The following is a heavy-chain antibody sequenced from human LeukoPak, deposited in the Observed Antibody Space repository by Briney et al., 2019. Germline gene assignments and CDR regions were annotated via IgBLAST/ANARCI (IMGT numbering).Heavy chain of an antibody. CDR2: ISGSGGST. CDR1: GFTFSSYA. V-gene: IGHV3-23*01. CDR3: AKDPLYSSSEVDDY. J-gene: IGHJ4*02. Sequence: GGSLRLSCAASGFTFSSYAMSWVRQAPGKGLEWVSAISGSGGSTYYADSVKGRFTISKDNSKNTLYLQMNSLRAEDTAVYYCAKDPLYSSSEVDDYWGQGTLVTVSS. D-gene: IGHD6-6*01.